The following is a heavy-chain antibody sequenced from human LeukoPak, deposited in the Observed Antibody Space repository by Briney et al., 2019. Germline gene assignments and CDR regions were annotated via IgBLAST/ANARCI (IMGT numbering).Heavy chain of an antibody. V-gene: IGHV3-7*01. CDR3: ARDDGEYGDYVNDY. D-gene: IGHD4-17*01. Sequence: QAGGSLRRSCGASGFTFSSYWMSWVRQAPGKGLEWVANIKQGGSEKYYVDSVKGRFTISRDNAKNSLYLQMNSLRAEDTAVYYCARDDGEYGDYVNDYWGQGTLVTVSS. CDR1: GFTFSSYW. CDR2: IKQGGSEK. J-gene: IGHJ4*02.